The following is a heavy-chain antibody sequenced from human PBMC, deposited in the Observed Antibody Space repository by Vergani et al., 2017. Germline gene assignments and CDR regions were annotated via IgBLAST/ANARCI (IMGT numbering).Heavy chain of an antibody. V-gene: IGHV1-69*01. J-gene: IGHJ6*02. CDR3: AKVEAYSSGWSSYYYGMDV. CDR1: GGTFSSYA. CDR2: IIPIFGTA. Sequence: QVQLVQSGAEVKKPGSSVKVSCKASGGTFSSYAISWVRQAPGQGLEWMGGIIPIFGTANYAQKFQGRVTITADESTSTAYMELSSLRSEDTAVYYCAKVEAYSSGWSSYYYGMDVWGQGTTVTVSS. D-gene: IGHD6-19*01.